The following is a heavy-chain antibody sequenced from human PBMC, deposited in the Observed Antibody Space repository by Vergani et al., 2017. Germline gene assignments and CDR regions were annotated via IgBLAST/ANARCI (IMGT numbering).Heavy chain of an antibody. V-gene: IGHV3-21*01. CDR3: AREPRPGYSYGYDY. Sequence: EVQLVESGGGLVKPGGSLRLSCAASGFTFSSYSMNWVRQAPGKGLEWVSSISSSSSYIYYADSVKGRFTISRDNAKNSLYLQMNSLRAEDTAVYYCAREPRPGYSYGYDYWSQGTLVTVSS. J-gene: IGHJ4*02. D-gene: IGHD5-18*01. CDR2: ISSSSSYI. CDR1: GFTFSSYS.